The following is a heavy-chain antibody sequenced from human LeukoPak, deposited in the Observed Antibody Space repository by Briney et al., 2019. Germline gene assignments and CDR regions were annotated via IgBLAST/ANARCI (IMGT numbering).Heavy chain of an antibody. J-gene: IGHJ6*03. V-gene: IGHV4-59*11. D-gene: IGHD1-26*01. CDR3: AGRVGRGYYYYYYYMDV. CDR2: IYYSGST. Sequence: SETLSLTCTVSGGSISSHYWRWIRQPPGKGLEWIGYIYYSGSTNYNPSLKSRVTISVDTSKNQFSLKLSSVTAAGTAVYYCAGRVGRGYYYYYYYMDVWGKGTTVTVSS. CDR1: GGSISSHY.